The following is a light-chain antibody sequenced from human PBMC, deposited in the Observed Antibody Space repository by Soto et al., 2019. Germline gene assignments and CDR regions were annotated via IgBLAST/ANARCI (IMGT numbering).Light chain of an antibody. CDR3: QQYDNLPLI. V-gene: IGKV3-20*01. J-gene: IGKJ5*01. CDR1: RSVTNNY. Sequence: PGESATLSCRASRSVTNNYLAWYQQKPGQAPRLLIYGASSRATGIPDRFSGSGSGTDFTLTISRLEPEDFATYYCQQYDNLPLIFGQGTRLEIK. CDR2: GAS.